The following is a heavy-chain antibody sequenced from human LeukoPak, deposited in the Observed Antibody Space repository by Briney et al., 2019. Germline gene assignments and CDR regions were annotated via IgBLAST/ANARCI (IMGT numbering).Heavy chain of an antibody. CDR1: GGSISSYY. J-gene: IGHJ3*01. CDR2: IYYSGST. D-gene: IGHD1-14*01. CDR3: ARDMNTRITPISYAFDL. V-gene: IGHV4-59*01. Sequence: KPSETLSLTCTVSGGSISSYYWSWIRQPPGKGLEWIGYIYYSGSTNYNPSLKSRVSISVDTSKNQFSLKLSSVTAADTAVYYCARDMNTRITPISYAFDLWGQGTMVTVSS.